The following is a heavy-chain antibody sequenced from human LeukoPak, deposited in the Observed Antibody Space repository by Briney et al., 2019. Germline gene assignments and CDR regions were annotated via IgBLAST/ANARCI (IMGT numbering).Heavy chain of an antibody. J-gene: IGHJ4*02. D-gene: IGHD2-2*01. CDR3: ARDRCSSTSCWITYYFDY. CDR1: GFTFSSYA. Sequence: PGGSLRLSCAASGFTFSSYAMHWVRQAPGKGLEWVAVISYDGSNKYYADSVKGRFTISRDNSKNTLYLQMNSLRAEDTAVYYCARDRCSSTSCWITYYFDYWGQGTLVTVSS. V-gene: IGHV3-30-3*01. CDR2: ISYDGSNK.